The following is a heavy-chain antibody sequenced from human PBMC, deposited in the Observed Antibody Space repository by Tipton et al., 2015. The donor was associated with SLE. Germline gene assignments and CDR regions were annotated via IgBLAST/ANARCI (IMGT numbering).Heavy chain of an antibody. CDR3: ARLTPWGYDY. CDR1: GDFIRGYF. V-gene: IGHV4-59*12. Sequence: TLSLTCTVSGDFIRGYFWNWIRQPPGKGLMLIGSISYSGATAYNPSLKSRVTISVDTSKNQFYLSLISVTAADTSVYYCARLTPWGYDYWGPGMLVTVSS. CDR2: ISYSGAT. J-gene: IGHJ4*02. D-gene: IGHD7-27*01.